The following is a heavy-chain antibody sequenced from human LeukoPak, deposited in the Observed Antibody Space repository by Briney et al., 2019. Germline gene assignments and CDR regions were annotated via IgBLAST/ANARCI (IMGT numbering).Heavy chain of an antibody. Sequence: PSETLSLTCTVSGGSTSGGNYYWGWIRRPPGKGLEWIGGISSSGNTYYNPSLKSRMTISIDTSKNHFSLKLSSVTAADTAVYYCARLGAGPTYYDFWSGYSSFYFDYWGQGTLVTVSS. CDR2: ISSSGNT. CDR3: ARLGAGPTYYDFWSGYSSFYFDY. D-gene: IGHD3-3*01. J-gene: IGHJ4*02. V-gene: IGHV4-39*02. CDR1: GGSTSGGNYY.